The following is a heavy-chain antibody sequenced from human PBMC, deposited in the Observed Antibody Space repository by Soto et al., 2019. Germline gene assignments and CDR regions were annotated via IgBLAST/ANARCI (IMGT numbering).Heavy chain of an antibody. Sequence: GESLKISCRTSGYKFTSSWIAWVRQKPGKGLEWVGIIFPSDSDTRYSPSFQGQVTISADRSTSTVFLQWASLKASDTAVYLCARKDKSGYFNWFDPWGQGTLVTVYS. CDR1: GYKFTSSW. V-gene: IGHV5-51*01. J-gene: IGHJ5*02. CDR2: IFPSDSDT. CDR3: ARKDKSGYFNWFDP. D-gene: IGHD3-22*01.